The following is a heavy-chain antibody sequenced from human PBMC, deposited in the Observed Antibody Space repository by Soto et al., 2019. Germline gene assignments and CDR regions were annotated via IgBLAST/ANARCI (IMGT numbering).Heavy chain of an antibody. V-gene: IGHV3-30-3*01. Sequence: GGSLRLSCAASGFTFSSHALHWLRQAPGKGLEWVAVISYDGNTQYYADSVKGRFTISRDNSKNTLYLQMNSLRAEDTAVEYCARSNVGEYDYWGQGTLVTVCS. CDR2: ISYDGNTQ. D-gene: IGHD3-16*01. J-gene: IGHJ4*02. CDR3: ARSNVGEYDY. CDR1: GFTFSSHA.